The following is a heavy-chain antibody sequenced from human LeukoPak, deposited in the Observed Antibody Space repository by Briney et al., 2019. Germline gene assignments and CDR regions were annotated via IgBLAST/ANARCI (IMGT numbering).Heavy chain of an antibody. CDR1: GFTFSSYA. CDR3: ARGQRPGRHYYDSSAMGY. Sequence: GGSLRLSCAASGFTFSSYAMSWVRQAPGKGLEWVSAISGSGGSTYYADSVKGRFTISRDNSKNTLYLQMNSLRAEDTAVYYCARGQRPGRHYYDSSAMGYWGQGTLVTVSS. CDR2: ISGSGGST. J-gene: IGHJ4*02. D-gene: IGHD3-22*01. V-gene: IGHV3-23*01.